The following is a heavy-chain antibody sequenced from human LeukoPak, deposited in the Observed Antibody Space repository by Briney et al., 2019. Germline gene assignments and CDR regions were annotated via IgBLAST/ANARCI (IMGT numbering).Heavy chain of an antibody. V-gene: IGHV3-48*03. Sequence: GGSLILSCAASGFTFSSFEMNWVRQAPGKGLKWVSYISRSGSTIYYADSVKGRFPISRDKAKNSLYLQMNSLRVEDTAVYYCARGRPGAFDIWGQGTMVTVSS. CDR1: GFTFSSFE. CDR3: ARGRPGAFDI. CDR2: ISRSGSTI. J-gene: IGHJ3*02.